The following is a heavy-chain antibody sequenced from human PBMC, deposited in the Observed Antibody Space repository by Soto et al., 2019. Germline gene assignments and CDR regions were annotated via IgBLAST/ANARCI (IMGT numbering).Heavy chain of an antibody. Sequence: GESLKISCAASGFTFSSYWMSWVRQAPGKGLEWVANIKQDGSEKYYVDSVKGRFTISRDNAKNSLYLQMNSLRAEDTAVYYCARGGPLNWGKDYWGQGTLVTVSS. CDR2: IKQDGSEK. J-gene: IGHJ4*02. CDR1: GFTFSSYW. D-gene: IGHD7-27*01. CDR3: ARGGPLNWGKDY. V-gene: IGHV3-7*01.